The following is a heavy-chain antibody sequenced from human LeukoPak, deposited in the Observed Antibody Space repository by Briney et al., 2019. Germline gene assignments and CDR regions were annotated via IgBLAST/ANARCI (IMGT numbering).Heavy chain of an antibody. D-gene: IGHD3-9*01. CDR1: GFTFSTYW. CDR3: ARILTGYDAFDY. CDR2: IKEDGSAK. V-gene: IGHV3-7*01. Sequence: GGSLRLSCAVSGFTFSTYWMSWVRQAPGKGLEWVANIKEDGSAKYHVDSVKGRFTISRDNAKNSLYLQMNSLRVEDTAVYYCARILTGYDAFDYWGQGTLVTVSS. J-gene: IGHJ4*02.